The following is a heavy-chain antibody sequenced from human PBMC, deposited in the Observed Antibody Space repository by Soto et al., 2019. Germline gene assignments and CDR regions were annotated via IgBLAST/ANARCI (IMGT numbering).Heavy chain of an antibody. CDR1: GYTFSNFY. V-gene: IGHV1-46*01. CDR3: ARADYYGSSGYHLDY. Sequence: QVQLVQSGAEVKKPGASVKVSCKASGYTFSNFYIHWVRQALGQGLEWMGIINPSGGSTSYAQKFQGRVTMTRDTSTSTVYMELSILRSADTAVRYCARADYYGSSGYHLDYWGQGTLVTVSS. J-gene: IGHJ4*02. CDR2: INPSGGST. D-gene: IGHD3-22*01.